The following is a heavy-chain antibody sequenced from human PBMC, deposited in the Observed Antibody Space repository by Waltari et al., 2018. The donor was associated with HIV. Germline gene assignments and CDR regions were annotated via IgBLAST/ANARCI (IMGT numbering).Heavy chain of an antibody. CDR3: ARVGVTTLYRFDY. Sequence: QVQLQESGQGLVKPSETLSPTCPVSGGPARSGSSSWGWLGQPPGKGLEWIGYIYYSGSTNYNPSLKSRVTISVDTSKNQFSLKLSSVTAADTAVYYCARVGVTTLYRFDYWGQGTLVTVSS. CDR1: GGPARSGSSS. J-gene: IGHJ4*02. V-gene: IGHV4-61*01. D-gene: IGHD4-17*01. CDR2: IYYSGST.